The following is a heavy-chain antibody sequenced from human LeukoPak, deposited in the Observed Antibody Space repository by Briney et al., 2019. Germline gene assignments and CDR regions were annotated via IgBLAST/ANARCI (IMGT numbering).Heavy chain of an antibody. Sequence: PGRSLRLSCAASGFTFSTYGMHWVRQAPGKGLEWVAVISNDGGNKYYADSVTGRFSVSRDNSKNTLSLQMNRLRDEDTAVYYCVKDTRWLLQGYFDSWGQGTLVTVSS. CDR1: GFTFSTYG. V-gene: IGHV3-30*18. J-gene: IGHJ4*02. CDR2: ISNDGGNK. D-gene: IGHD2-15*01. CDR3: VKDTRWLLQGYFDS.